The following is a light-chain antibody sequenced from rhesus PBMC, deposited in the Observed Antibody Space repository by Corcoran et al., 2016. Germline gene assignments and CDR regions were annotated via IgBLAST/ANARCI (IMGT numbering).Light chain of an antibody. Sequence: DIQMTQSPSSLSASVGDTVTITCRASPSISSWLAWYTQKPGKAPKFLIYNACTLQRGVQSRFSGSGSGTDFIRTISSLQSEELATYYCQQYSSSPRTFGQGTKVEIK. CDR2: NAC. CDR1: PSISSW. CDR3: QQYSSSPRT. J-gene: IGKJ1*01. V-gene: IGKV1-22*01.